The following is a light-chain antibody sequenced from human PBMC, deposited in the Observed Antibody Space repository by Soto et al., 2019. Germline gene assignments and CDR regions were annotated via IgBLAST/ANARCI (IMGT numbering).Light chain of an antibody. Sequence: DIQMTKSPSSLSASVGDRVTITCRASQGISNYLAWYQQQPGKPPKLLMYAASTLQSGVPSQFSGSGSGTDFTLTISSLQPEDVATYYCQRYNSVPPVTFGPGTKVNL. CDR2: AAS. V-gene: IGKV1-27*01. J-gene: IGKJ3*01. CDR1: QGISNY. CDR3: QRYNSVPPVT.